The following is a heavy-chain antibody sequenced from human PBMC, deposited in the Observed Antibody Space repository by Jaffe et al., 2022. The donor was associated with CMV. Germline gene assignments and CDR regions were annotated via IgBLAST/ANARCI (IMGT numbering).Heavy chain of an antibody. CDR1: GGSISSYY. J-gene: IGHJ5*02. D-gene: IGHD3-10*01. Sequence: QVQLQESGPGLVKPSETLSLTCTVSGGSISSYYWSWIRQPAGKGLEWIGRIYTSGSTNYNPSLKSRVTMSVDTSKNQFSLKLSSVTAADTAVYYCARDPAFPLDYYGSGSYNNWFDPWGQGTLVTVSS. CDR3: ARDPAFPLDYYGSGSYNNWFDP. V-gene: IGHV4-4*07. CDR2: IYTSGST.